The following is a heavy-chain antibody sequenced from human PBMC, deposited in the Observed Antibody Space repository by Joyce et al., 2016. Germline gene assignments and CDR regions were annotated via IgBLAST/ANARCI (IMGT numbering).Heavy chain of an antibody. CDR3: ARSFFYCSGGSCFSGEWFDP. J-gene: IGHJ5*02. CDR1: GGSISSSTYY. CDR2: VFYSGST. V-gene: IGHV4-39*07. Sequence: QLQLQESGPGLVKPSETLSLSCTVSGGSISSSTYYWGWIRQPPRKGLEWIGSVFYSGSTYYNPSLKSRVTISVDTSKNQFSLKLTSVTAADTAVYYCARSFFYCSGGSCFSGEWFDPWGQGTLVTVSS. D-gene: IGHD2-15*01.